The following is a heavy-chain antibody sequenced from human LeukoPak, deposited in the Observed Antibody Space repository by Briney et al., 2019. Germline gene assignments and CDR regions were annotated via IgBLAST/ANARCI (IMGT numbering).Heavy chain of an antibody. D-gene: IGHD3-10*01. V-gene: IGHV3-74*01. J-gene: IGHJ6*03. CDR3: AVVGDQNFREYYMDV. CDR1: GFTFSSYW. CDR2: INSDGSST. Sequence: PGGSLRLSCAASGFTFSSYWMHWVRQAPGKGLVWVSRINSDGSSTSYADSVKGRFTISRDNAKNTLYLQMNSLRAEDTAVYYCAVVGDQNFREYYMDVWGKGTTVTVSS.